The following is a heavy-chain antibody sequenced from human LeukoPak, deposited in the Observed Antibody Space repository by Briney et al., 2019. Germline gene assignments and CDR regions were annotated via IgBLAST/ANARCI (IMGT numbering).Heavy chain of an antibody. Sequence: PSETLSLTCTVSGGSISGYYWSWIRQPPGKALEWIGFVYYGGNTNYNPSLNSRATISVDTSKNQFSLKLSSVTAADTAIYYCAREETAAAFDYWGQGTLVTVSS. V-gene: IGHV4-59*01. J-gene: IGHJ4*02. CDR1: GGSISGYY. CDR2: VYYGGNT. CDR3: AREETAAAFDY. D-gene: IGHD6-25*01.